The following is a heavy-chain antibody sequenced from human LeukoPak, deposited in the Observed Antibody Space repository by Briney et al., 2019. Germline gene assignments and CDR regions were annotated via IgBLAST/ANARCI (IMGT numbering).Heavy chain of an antibody. CDR1: GFTFSSYS. Sequence: GGSLRLSCAASGFTFSSYSMNWVRQAPGKGLEWVSSISSSSSYIYYADSVKGRFTISRDNAKNSLYLQMNSLRAEDTAVYYCARDGGRNDYYDSSGYRPLDYWGQGTLVTVSS. V-gene: IGHV3-21*01. CDR3: ARDGGRNDYYDSSGYRPLDY. D-gene: IGHD3-22*01. CDR2: ISSSSSYI. J-gene: IGHJ4*02.